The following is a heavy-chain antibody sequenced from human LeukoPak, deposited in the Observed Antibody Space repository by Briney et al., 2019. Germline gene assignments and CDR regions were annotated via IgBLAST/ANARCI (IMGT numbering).Heavy chain of an antibody. CDR1: GYTFTGYY. CDR2: INPNSGGT. V-gene: IGHV1-2*02. CDR3: ARVRSYYYDSSGYYGGDYYFDY. J-gene: IGHJ4*02. Sequence: ASVKVSCKASGYTFTGYYMHWVRQAPGQGPEWMGWINPNSGGTNYAQKFQGRVTMTRDTSISTAYMELSRLRSDDTAVYYCARVRSYYYDSSGYYGGDYYFDYWGQGTLVTVSS. D-gene: IGHD3-22*01.